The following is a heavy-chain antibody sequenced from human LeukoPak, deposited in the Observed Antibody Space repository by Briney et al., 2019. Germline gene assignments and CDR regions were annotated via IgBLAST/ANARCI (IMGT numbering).Heavy chain of an antibody. V-gene: IGHV4-59*01. Sequence: SETLSLTCSVSGVSLSSYYWRWIRQPAGQGLEGMGYIYYSGSTNYNPSLKSRVTISVATSKDQFSLKLSSVTAADTAVYYCARDRGVVVTARRDWYFDLWGRGTLVTVSS. CDR1: GVSLSSYY. CDR2: IYYSGST. D-gene: IGHD2-21*02. CDR3: ARDRGVVVTARRDWYFDL. J-gene: IGHJ2*01.